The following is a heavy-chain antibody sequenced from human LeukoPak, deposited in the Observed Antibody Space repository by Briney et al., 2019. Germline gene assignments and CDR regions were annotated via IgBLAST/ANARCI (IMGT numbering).Heavy chain of an antibody. CDR3: ARASFQCSGGSCYSVRWFDP. J-gene: IGHJ5*02. CDR1: GGSISSGGYS. Sequence: SETLSLTCTVSGGSISSGGYSWSWIRQHPGKGLEWIGYIYYSGTTYYNPSLRSRVTISVDTSKNQFSLRLSSVTAADTAVYYCARASFQCSGGSCYSVRWFDPWGQGTLVTVSS. V-gene: IGHV4-31*03. D-gene: IGHD2-15*01. CDR2: IYYSGTT.